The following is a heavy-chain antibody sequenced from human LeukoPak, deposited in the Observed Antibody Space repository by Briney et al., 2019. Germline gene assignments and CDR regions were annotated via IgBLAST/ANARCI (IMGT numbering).Heavy chain of an antibody. CDR2: ITSDSSYM. J-gene: IGHJ5*01. CDR1: GFTFSTYD. CDR3: ARDFAS. V-gene: IGHV3-21*01. Sequence: GGSLRLSCAASGFTFSTYDMVWVRQAPGMGLEWVSTITSDSSYMYYADSVKGRFTISRDNAKNSLYLQMNILRVEDTAVYSCARDFASWGQGTLVTVSS.